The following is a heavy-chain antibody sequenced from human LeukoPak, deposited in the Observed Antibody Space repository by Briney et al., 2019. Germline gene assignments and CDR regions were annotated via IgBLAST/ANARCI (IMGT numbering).Heavy chain of an antibody. Sequence: GGSLRLSCVASGFTFSSYAMSWVRQAPGKGLEWVSAISGSGGSTYYADSVKGRFTISRDNSKNTLYLQMNSLRAEDTAVYYCAKDEGYGSGSPNDYWGQGTLVTVSS. CDR3: AKDEGYGSGSPNDY. CDR2: ISGSGGST. CDR1: GFTFSSYA. V-gene: IGHV3-23*01. J-gene: IGHJ4*02. D-gene: IGHD3-10*01.